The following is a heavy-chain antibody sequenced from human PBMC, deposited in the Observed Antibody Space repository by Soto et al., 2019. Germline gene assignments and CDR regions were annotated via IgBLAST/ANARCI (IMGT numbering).Heavy chain of an antibody. V-gene: IGHV3-74*01. CDR2: INSDGSST. Sequence: GGSLRLSCAASGFTFSSYWMHWVRQAPGKGLVWVSRINSDGSSTSYADSVKGRFTISRDNAKNTLYLQMNSLRAEDTAVYYCARARTLHYGDPDGLYYYYYGMDVWGQGTTVIVSS. D-gene: IGHD4-17*01. CDR1: GFTFSSYW. CDR3: ARARTLHYGDPDGLYYYYYGMDV. J-gene: IGHJ6*02.